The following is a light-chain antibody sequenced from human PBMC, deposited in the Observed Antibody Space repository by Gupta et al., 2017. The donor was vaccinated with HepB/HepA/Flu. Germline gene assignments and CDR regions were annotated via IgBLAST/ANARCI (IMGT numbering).Light chain of an antibody. Sequence: EVVLTQSPDILSLSPGERATLSCRASESVGSDYLAWYQQKPGQAPSLRIYDTSIRATGIPDRFSGGGSGTDFTLTISRLEPDDFAVYYCHQYGSSPYTFGQGTKLGIK. V-gene: IGKV3-20*01. CDR2: DTS. CDR3: HQYGSSPYT. J-gene: IGKJ2*01. CDR1: ESVGSDY.